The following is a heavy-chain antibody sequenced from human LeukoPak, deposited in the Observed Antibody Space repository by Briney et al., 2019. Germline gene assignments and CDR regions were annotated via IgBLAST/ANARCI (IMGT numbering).Heavy chain of an antibody. CDR2: IWYDGSNK. V-gene: IGHV3-33*01. CDR3: ARDHGSSGWYDY. J-gene: IGHJ4*02. Sequence: PGGSLRLSCGASGFTFSSYGMHWVRQAPGKGLEWVAVIWYDGSNKYYADSVKGRFTISRDNSKNTLYLQMNSLRAEDTAVYYCARDHGSSGWYDYWGQGTLVTVSS. D-gene: IGHD6-19*01. CDR1: GFTFSSYG.